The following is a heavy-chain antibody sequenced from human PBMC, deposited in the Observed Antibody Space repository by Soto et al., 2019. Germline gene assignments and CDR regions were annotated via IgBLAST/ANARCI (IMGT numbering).Heavy chain of an antibody. CDR2: IVVGSGNT. CDR3: AAGAVVAATYYFDY. Sequence: ASVKVSCKASGFTFTSSAMQWVRQARGQRLEWIGWIVVGSGNTNYAQKFQERVTITRDMSTSTAYMELSSLRSEDTAVYYCAAGAVVAATYYFDYWGQGTLVTVSS. J-gene: IGHJ4*02. V-gene: IGHV1-58*02. CDR1: GFTFTSSA. D-gene: IGHD2-15*01.